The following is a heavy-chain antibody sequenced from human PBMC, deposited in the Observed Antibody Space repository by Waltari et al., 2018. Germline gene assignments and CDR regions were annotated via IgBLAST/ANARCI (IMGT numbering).Heavy chain of an antibody. CDR1: GGYISGFY. D-gene: IGHD2-21*02. J-gene: IGHJ5*02. V-gene: IGHV4-59*01. CDR3: ARGGGGDWEWFDP. Sequence: VQLQESGPSLLKPSETLSHICTLPGGYISGFYWSWVRQPPGKGLDWIGYIYYTGSTNFNPSLKSRVTMSVDTSKNQFSLKLSSVTAADTAFYYCARGGGGDWEWFDPWGQGTLVTVSS. CDR2: IYYTGST.